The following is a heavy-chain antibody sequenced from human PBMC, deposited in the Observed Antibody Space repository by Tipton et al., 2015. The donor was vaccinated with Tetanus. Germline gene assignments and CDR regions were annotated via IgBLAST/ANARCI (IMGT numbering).Heavy chain of an antibody. Sequence: TLSLTCTVSGGSISSGGYYWSWIRQHPGKGLEWIGYIYYSGSTYYNPSLKSRVTISVDTSKNQFSLKLSSVTAADTAVYYCARVRDSYGDLPNDAFDIWGQGTMVTVSS. CDR1: GGSISSGGYY. D-gene: IGHD4-17*01. CDR2: IYYSGST. CDR3: ARVRDSYGDLPNDAFDI. V-gene: IGHV4-31*03. J-gene: IGHJ3*02.